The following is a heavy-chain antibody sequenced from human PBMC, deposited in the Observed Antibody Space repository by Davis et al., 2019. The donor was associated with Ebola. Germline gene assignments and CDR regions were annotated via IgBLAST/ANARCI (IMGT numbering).Heavy chain of an antibody. V-gene: IGHV3-23*01. Sequence: GESLKISCAASGFTFSSYAMSWVRQAPGKGLEWVSAISCSGGSTYYADSVKGRFTISRDNSKNTLYLQMNSLRAEDTAVYYCAKLLTIFGVAPIDYWGQGTLVTVSS. CDR2: ISCSGGST. CDR3: AKLLTIFGVAPIDY. CDR1: GFTFSSYA. J-gene: IGHJ4*02. D-gene: IGHD3-3*01.